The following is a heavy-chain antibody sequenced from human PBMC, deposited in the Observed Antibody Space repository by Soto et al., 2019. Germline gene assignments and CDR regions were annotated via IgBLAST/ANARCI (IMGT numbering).Heavy chain of an antibody. D-gene: IGHD3-16*01. CDR1: GYTFTSCW. V-gene: IGHV5-10-1*01. J-gene: IGHJ5*01. Sequence: GESLKISCKASGYTFTSCWITWVRQLPGKGLEWMGRIDPSDSFTDYSPSFRGHVTFSVDKSLNTAYLQWSSLQASDSAMYYCAKLGEFYEVDRDWFYSR. CDR3: AKLGEFYEVDRDWFYS. CDR2: IDPSDSFT.